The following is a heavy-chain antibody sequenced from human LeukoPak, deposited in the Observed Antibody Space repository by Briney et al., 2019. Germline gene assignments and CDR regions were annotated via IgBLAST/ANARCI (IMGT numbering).Heavy chain of an antibody. D-gene: IGHD4-17*01. CDR1: GFTFGDYA. CDR2: IRSKAYGGTT. J-gene: IGHJ4*02. Sequence: GGSLRLSCTASGFTFGDYAVSWVRQAPGKGLEWVGFIRSKAYGGTTEYAASAKGRFTISRDDSKSIAYLQMNSLKTEDTAVYYCTRDSEVDYGYGDSFDYWGQGTLVTVSS. CDR3: TRDSEVDYGYGDSFDY. V-gene: IGHV3-49*04.